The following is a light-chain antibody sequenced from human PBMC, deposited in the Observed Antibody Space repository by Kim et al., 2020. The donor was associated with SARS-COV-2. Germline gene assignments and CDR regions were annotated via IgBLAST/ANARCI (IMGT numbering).Light chain of an antibody. CDR1: QSVLYSSNNKNY. V-gene: IGKV4-1*01. CDR3: QEYYSSPYT. J-gene: IGKJ2*01. CDR2: WAS. Sequence: DIVMTQSPDSLAVSLGERATINCKSSQSVLYSSNNKNYLAWYQQKPGQTPKLLISWASTRESGVPDRFSGSGSGMAFTLTISSLQAEDVAVYYCQEYYSSPYTFGQGTKLEIK.